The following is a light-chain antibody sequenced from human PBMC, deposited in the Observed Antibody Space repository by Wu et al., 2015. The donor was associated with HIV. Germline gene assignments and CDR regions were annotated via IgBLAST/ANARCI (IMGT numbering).Light chain of an antibody. CDR1: QSVSSSY. CDR2: GAS. V-gene: IGKV3-20*01. J-gene: IGKJ2*01. Sequence: EIVLTQSPGTLSLSPGERATLSCRASQSVSSSYLAWYQQKPGQAPRLLIYGASSRATGIPDRFSGSGSATDFTLTISSLQPEDFATYYCQQANSFPPTFGQGTKLEIK. CDR3: QQANSFPPT.